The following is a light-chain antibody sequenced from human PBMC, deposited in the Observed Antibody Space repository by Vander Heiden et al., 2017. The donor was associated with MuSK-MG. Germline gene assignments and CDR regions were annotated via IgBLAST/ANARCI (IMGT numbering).Light chain of an antibody. CDR1: RLGDKY. J-gene: IGLJ3*02. CDR2: QDS. Sequence: SSELTQPPSVSVSPGHTASITCSGHRLGDKYASWYQPKPGQSPVVVIYQDSTRSSGIPERFSGSYSGNTSIPTTSGTQAMDEADYYWQAGGNSNVVFGGGTKRTVL. V-gene: IGLV3-1*01. CDR3: QAGGNSNVV.